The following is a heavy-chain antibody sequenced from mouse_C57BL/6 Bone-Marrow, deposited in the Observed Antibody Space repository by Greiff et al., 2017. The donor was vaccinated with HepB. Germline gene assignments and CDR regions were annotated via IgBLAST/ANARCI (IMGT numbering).Heavy chain of an antibody. Sequence: EVQLQESGPGLVKPSQSLSLTCSVTGYSITSGYYWNWIRQFPGNQLEWMGYISYDGSNNYNPSLKNRISITRDTSKNQFFLKLNSVTTEDTATYYCASFAMDYWGQGTSVTVSS. CDR1: GYSITSGYY. J-gene: IGHJ4*01. CDR3: ASFAMDY. V-gene: IGHV3-6*01. CDR2: ISYDGSN.